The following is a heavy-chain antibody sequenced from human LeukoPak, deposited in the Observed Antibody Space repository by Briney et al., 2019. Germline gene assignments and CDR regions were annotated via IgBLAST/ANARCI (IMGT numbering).Heavy chain of an antibody. D-gene: IGHD3-10*01. J-gene: IGHJ3*02. CDR1: GYIFSIYF. Sequence: ASVRVSCKASGYIFSIYFLHWVRQAAGQGLEWMGIMNPSDGRTLYAQRFQVRVSMTRDTSTGTGYMQLSICTSRDWEVYYLVRGYKMVRGVIRSHAFDMWGQGTLVTVSS. CDR3: VRGYKMVRGVIRSHAFDM. V-gene: IGHV1-46*01. CDR2: MNPSDGRT.